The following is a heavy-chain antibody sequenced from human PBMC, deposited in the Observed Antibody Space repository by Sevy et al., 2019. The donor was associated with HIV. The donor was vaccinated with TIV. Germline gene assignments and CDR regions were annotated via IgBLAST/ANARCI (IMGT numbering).Heavy chain of an antibody. Sequence: GGSLRLSCAASGFTFSTCGMHWVRQAPGRGLEWVAFMRFDGTIKYHRDSVKGRFSISRDNSKNTLYLQMNSLRVEDTAVYFCAKVLHIVEVPAAIDYYYGMDVWGQGTTVTVSS. V-gene: IGHV3-30*02. D-gene: IGHD2-2*01. CDR2: MRFDGTIK. J-gene: IGHJ6*02. CDR3: AKVLHIVEVPAAIDYYYGMDV. CDR1: GFTFSTCG.